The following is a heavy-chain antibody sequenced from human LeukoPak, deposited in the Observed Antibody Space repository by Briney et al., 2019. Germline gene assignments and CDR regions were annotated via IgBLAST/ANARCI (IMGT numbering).Heavy chain of an antibody. J-gene: IGHJ6*02. CDR1: GGSINNYY. V-gene: IGHV4-34*01. CDR2: INHSGST. Sequence: SETLSLTCTVSGGSINNYYWSWIRQPPGKGLEWIGEINHSGSTNYNPSLKSRVTISVDTSKNQFSLKLSSVTAADTAVYYCARGAMVRGVITLYYYGMDVWGQGTTVTVSS. CDR3: ARGAMVRGVITLYYYGMDV. D-gene: IGHD3-10*01.